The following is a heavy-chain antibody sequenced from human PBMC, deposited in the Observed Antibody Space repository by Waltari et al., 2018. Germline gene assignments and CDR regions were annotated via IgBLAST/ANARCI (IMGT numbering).Heavy chain of an antibody. CDR1: GLTFSSDA. V-gene: IGHV3-23*01. J-gene: IGHJ4*02. Sequence: EVPLLESGGGLVQLGGSLRLSCAASGLTFSSDAMSWVRQAPGKGLEWVSVFSGSGGSTYYADSVKGRFTISRDNSKNTLYLQMNSLRAEDTAVYYCAKLALKDYWGQGILVTVSS. D-gene: IGHD2-15*01. CDR2: FSGSGGST. CDR3: AKLALKDY.